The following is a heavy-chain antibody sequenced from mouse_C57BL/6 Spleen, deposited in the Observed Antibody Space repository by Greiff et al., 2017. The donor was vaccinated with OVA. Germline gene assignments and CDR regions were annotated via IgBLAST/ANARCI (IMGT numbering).Heavy chain of an antibody. CDR3: ARRAYDYVRYAMDY. CDR2: INPNNGGT. Sequence: EVQLQQSGPELVKPGASVKIPCKASGYTFTDYNMDWVKQSHGKSLEWIGDINPNNGGTIYNQKFKGKATLTVDKSSSTAYMELRSLTSEDTAVYYCARRAYDYVRYAMDYWGQGTSVTVSS. V-gene: IGHV1-18*01. J-gene: IGHJ4*01. CDR1: GYTFTDYN. D-gene: IGHD2-4*01.